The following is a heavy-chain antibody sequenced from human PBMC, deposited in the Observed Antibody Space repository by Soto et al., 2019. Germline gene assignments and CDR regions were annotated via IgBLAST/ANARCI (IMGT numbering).Heavy chain of an antibody. J-gene: IGHJ4*02. Sequence: PSETLSLTCTVSGGSISSYYWSWIRQPPGKGLEWIGSIYYSGSTYYNPSLKSRVTISVDTSKNQFSLKLSSVTAADAAVYYCFIVVVPAAKGNFDYWGQGTLVTVSS. V-gene: IGHV4-59*05. D-gene: IGHD2-2*01. CDR2: IYYSGST. CDR3: FIVVVPAAKGNFDY. CDR1: GGSISSYY.